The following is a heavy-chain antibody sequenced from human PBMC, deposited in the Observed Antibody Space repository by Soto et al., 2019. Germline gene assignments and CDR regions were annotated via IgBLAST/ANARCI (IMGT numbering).Heavy chain of an antibody. D-gene: IGHD5-12*01. CDR3: ARHHGPTTSENWFDP. J-gene: IGHJ5*02. Sequence: QVHLVQSGVEVKTPGASVKVSCQASGYTFFPYDISWMRQALGQGLEWMGWSSTYSGDTKYAQKWQGRATMTTVTSKTTAYLERRSLRSDDTAVYYCARHHGPTTSENWFDPGCQGNLVTVSS. CDR2: SSTYSGDT. V-gene: IGHV1-18*01. CDR1: GYTFFPYD.